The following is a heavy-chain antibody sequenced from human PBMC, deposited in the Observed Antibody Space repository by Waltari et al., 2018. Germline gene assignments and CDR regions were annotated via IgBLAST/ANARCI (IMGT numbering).Heavy chain of an antibody. CDR2: IMPMFGSA. CDR1: GGTFSSYA. D-gene: IGHD5-18*01. V-gene: IGHV1-69*01. J-gene: IGHJ6*02. CDR3: AREPAVDTAMVNHYYYGMDV. Sequence: QLVQSGAEVKKPGSSVKVSCKAAGGTFSSYAISWVRQPRGQGLGWMGGIMPMFGSATYAKMFQGRVTITAHESTSTAYMELSSLRSEETAVYYCAREPAVDTAMVNHYYYGMDVWGQGTTVTVSS.